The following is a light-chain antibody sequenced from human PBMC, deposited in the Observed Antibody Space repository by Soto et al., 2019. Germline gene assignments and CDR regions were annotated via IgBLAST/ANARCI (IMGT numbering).Light chain of an antibody. V-gene: IGLV2-14*01. J-gene: IGLJ1*01. Sequence: QSALTQPASVSGSPGQSITISCTGTSSDVGNYIFVSWYRQQTGKAPKLMIYDINNRPSGVSNRISGSKSGNTASLTISGLQAEDEADYYCVSYTTSASYVFGTGTKVTVL. CDR2: DIN. CDR1: SSDVGNYIF. CDR3: VSYTTSASYV.